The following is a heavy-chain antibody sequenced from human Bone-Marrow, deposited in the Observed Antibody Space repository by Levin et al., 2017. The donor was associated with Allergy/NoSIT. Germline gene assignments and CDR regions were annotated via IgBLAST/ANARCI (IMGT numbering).Heavy chain of an antibody. CDR3: ARDYIYCSGGRCYSYIDY. CDR2: TRNKANSHTT. J-gene: IGHJ4*02. V-gene: IGHV3-72*01. D-gene: IGHD2-15*01. CDR1: GFTFSDHH. Sequence: PGGSLRLSCAASGFTFSDHHMDWVRQAPGKGLEWVGRTRNKANSHTTEYAASVKGRFTISRDDSQNSLFMQMNRLKTEDTAVYYCARDYIYCSGGRCYSYIDYWGQGTLVTVSS.